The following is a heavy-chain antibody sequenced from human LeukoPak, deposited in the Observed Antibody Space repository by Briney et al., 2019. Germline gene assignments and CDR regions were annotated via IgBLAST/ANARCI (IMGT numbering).Heavy chain of an antibody. J-gene: IGHJ5*02. V-gene: IGHV4-39*02. D-gene: IGHD3-22*01. Sequence: SETLSLTCTVSGGSISSSSYFWGWIRQPPGKGLEWIGSIYYSGSTYYNPSLKSRVTVSVDTSKNQFSLKLSSVTAADTAVYYCAKDLYSYDGSAYYFPSLGQGTLVTVSS. CDR2: IYYSGST. CDR1: GGSISSSSYF. CDR3: AKDLYSYDGSAYYFPS.